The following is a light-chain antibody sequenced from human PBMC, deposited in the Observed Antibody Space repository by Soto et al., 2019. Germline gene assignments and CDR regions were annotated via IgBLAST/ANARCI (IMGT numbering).Light chain of an antibody. J-gene: IGKJ2*01. Sequence: EIVLTQSPATLSLSPGERATLSRRASQSVSSYLAWYQQKPGQAPRLLFYDASNRATGIPARCSGSGSGTDFTHTISSLEPEDFAVYYCQQRSNWPPYTFGQGTKLEIK. V-gene: IGKV3-11*01. CDR2: DAS. CDR3: QQRSNWPPYT. CDR1: QSVSSY.